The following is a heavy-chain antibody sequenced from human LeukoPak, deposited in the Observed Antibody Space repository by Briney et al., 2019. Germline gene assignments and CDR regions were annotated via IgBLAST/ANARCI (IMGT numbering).Heavy chain of an antibody. CDR1: GFTLSSYW. CDR2: IKQDGSEK. J-gene: IGHJ4*02. D-gene: IGHD3-3*01. CDR3: VRGTAFWNGVDY. V-gene: IGHV3-7*02. Sequence: GGSLRLSCAASGFTLSSYWMSWVRQAPGKELEWVAHIKQDGSEKYYVDSVKGRFTISRDNANTLYLQMNGLRAEDTAVYYCVRGTAFWNGVDYWGQGTLVTVSS.